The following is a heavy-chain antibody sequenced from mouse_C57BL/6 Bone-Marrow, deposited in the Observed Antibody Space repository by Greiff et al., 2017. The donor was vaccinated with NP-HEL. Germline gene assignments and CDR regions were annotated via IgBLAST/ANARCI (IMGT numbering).Heavy chain of an antibody. J-gene: IGHJ3*01. CDR1: GFNIKNTY. Sequence: VQLKESVAELVRPGASVKLSCTASGFNIKNTYMHWVKQRPEQGLEWIGRIDPANGNTKSAPKFQGKATITADTASNTAYLQLSSLTSEDTAIYYCARKGGSSYEGFAYWGQGTLVTVSA. V-gene: IGHV14-3*01. D-gene: IGHD1-1*01. CDR3: ARKGGSSYEGFAY. CDR2: IDPANGNT.